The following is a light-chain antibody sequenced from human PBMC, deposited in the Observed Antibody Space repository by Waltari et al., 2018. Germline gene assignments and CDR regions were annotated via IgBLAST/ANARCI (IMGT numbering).Light chain of an antibody. J-gene: IGLJ2*01. CDR2: GNS. CDR3: QSDDSSLSGSL. Sequence: QSVLTQPPSVSGAPGQRVTISCTGSSSNIGAGYDVQGYQQLPGTAPKLVIYGNSNRPSGVPDRFSGSKSGTSASLAITGLQAEDEADYYCQSDDSSLSGSLFGGGTKLTVL. V-gene: IGLV1-40*01. CDR1: SSNIGAGYD.